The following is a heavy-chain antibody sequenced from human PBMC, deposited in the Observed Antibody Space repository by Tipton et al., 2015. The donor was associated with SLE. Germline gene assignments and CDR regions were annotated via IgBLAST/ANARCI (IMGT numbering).Heavy chain of an antibody. D-gene: IGHD4-17*01. Sequence: TLSLTCAVSGYSITRGYNWGWIRQPPGKGLEFIGSIYHNDSPYYNQSLKSRVTISIDTSKNQFSLELRSVTAADTAVYYCARLPLYGDSDYWGQGTLVIVSS. J-gene: IGHJ4*02. CDR1: GYSITRGYN. V-gene: IGHV4-38-2*01. CDR2: IYHNDSP. CDR3: ARLPLYGDSDY.